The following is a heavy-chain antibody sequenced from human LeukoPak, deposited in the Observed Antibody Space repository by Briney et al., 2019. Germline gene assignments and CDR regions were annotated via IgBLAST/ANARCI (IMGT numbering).Heavy chain of an antibody. V-gene: IGHV3-23*01. Sequence: GGSLRLSCAASGFNFGSYSMTWVRQAPGKGLEWVSGISPSGGITYYTDSVKGRFTISRDNSKNTQSLQMNSLRAEDTAVYYCAKDDDWGRYKHWGQGTLVTVSS. CDR1: GFNFGSYS. CDR2: ISPSGGIT. J-gene: IGHJ1*01. CDR3: AKDDDWGRYKH. D-gene: IGHD3-16*01.